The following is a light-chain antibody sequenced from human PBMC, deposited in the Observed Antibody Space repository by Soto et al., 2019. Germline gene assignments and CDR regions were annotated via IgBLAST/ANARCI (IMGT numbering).Light chain of an antibody. CDR3: QQYNNWPPLT. CDR1: QSVRSN. CDR2: GAS. V-gene: IGKV3-15*01. Sequence: EIVMTQSPATLSVSPGERATLSCRASQSVRSNLAWYQQKPGQAPRLLISGASTRATGVPARFSGSGSGTEFTLTISRLQSEDFAVYYCQQYNNWPPLTFGGGTKVEIK. J-gene: IGKJ4*01.